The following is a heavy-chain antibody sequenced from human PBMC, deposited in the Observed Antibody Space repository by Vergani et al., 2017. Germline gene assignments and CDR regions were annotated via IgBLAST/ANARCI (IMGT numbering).Heavy chain of an antibody. V-gene: IGHV3-48*03. CDR3: ATELSTSQHGGAFDY. CDR1: GFTFSSYE. D-gene: IGHD1-14*01. Sequence: EVQLVESGGGLVQPGGSLRLSCAASGFTFSSYEMNWVRQAPGKGLEWVSYISSSGSTIYYADSVKGRFTISRDNAKNSLYLQMNSLRAEDTALYYCATELSTSQHGGAFDYWGQGTLVTVSS. CDR2: ISSSGSTI. J-gene: IGHJ4*02.